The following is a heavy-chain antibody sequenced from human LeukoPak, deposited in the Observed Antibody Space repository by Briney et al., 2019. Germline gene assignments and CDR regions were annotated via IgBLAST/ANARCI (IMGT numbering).Heavy chain of an antibody. V-gene: IGHV1-2*02. CDR3: ETSAGDYRAWHYYYMGV. Sequence: ASVTVSFKSSGYTFTDYYFHWVGQAPGQGLEGMGCINPNTDGKNYAQKFLGGVIFNCHTHIRTHYMALNRLTSDDTAVYYCETSAGDYRAWHYYYMGVWGKGTSVTVS. CDR2: INPNTDGK. D-gene: IGHD4-11*01. CDR1: GYTFTDYY. J-gene: IGHJ6*03.